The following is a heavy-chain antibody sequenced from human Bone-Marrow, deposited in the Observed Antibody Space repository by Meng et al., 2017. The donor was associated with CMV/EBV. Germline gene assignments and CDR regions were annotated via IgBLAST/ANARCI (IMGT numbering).Heavy chain of an antibody. CDR3: ARDRQLRRLRPSSADV. J-gene: IGHJ6*02. D-gene: IGHD3-3*01. CDR2: IKQDGSEK. Sequence: GESLKISCAASGFTFSSYWMSWVRQAPGKGLEWVANIKQDGSEKYYVDSVKGRFTISRDNAKNSLYLQMNSLRAEDTAVYYCARDRQLRRLRPSSADVWGHGTTVPSP. CDR1: GFTFSSYW. V-gene: IGHV3-7*01.